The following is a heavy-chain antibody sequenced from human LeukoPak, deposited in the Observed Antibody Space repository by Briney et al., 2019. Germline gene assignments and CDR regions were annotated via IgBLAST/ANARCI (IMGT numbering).Heavy chain of an antibody. V-gene: IGHV1-2*02. CDR1: GGTFSSYA. Sequence: ASVKVSCKASGGTFSSYAISWVRQAPGQGLEWMGWINPNSGGTNYAQKFQGRVTMTRDTSISTAYMELSRLRSDDTAVYYCALIVVVPAAPSNFDYWGQGTLVTVSS. CDR3: ALIVVVPAAPSNFDY. D-gene: IGHD2-2*01. J-gene: IGHJ4*02. CDR2: INPNSGGT.